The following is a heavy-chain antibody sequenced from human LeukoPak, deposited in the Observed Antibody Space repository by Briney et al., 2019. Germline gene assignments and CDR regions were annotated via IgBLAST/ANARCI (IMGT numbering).Heavy chain of an antibody. D-gene: IGHD3-22*01. Sequence: SGPTLVKPTQTLTLTCTFSGFSLSTGGVGVGWICQPPGKAPEWLALIYWDDDKRYRPSLKSRLTITKDTSKNQVVLTMTNMDPVDTATYYCTHRLLGYYDNSGYSPPFDYWGQGTLVTVSS. V-gene: IGHV2-5*02. CDR3: THRLLGYYDNSGYSPPFDY. CDR1: GFSLSTGGVG. CDR2: IYWDDDK. J-gene: IGHJ4*02.